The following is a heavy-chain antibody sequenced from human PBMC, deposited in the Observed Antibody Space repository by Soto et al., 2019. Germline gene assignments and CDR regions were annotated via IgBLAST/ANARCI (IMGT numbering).Heavy chain of an antibody. CDR1: GGSISSSSYY. Sequence: SETLSLTCTVSGGSISSSSYYWGWIRQPPGKGLEWIGSIYYSGSTYYNPSLKSRVTISVDTSKNQFSLKLSSVTAADTAVYYCARHPRSSSVFWSGYDSYYDGMYVWGQGTTVTVSS. V-gene: IGHV4-39*01. J-gene: IGHJ6*02. CDR3: ARHPRSSSVFWSGYDSYYDGMYV. CDR2: IYYSGST. D-gene: IGHD3-3*01.